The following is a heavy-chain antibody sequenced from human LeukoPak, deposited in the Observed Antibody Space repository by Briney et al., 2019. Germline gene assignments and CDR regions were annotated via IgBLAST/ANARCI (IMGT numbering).Heavy chain of an antibody. CDR2: NSRSSSYI. D-gene: IGHD6-13*01. CDR1: GFTFSSYS. CDR3: ARVLGSSWYLRGAFDI. V-gene: IGHV3-21*01. Sequence: GGSLRLSCAVSGFTFSSYSMNWVRQASGKALECVSYNSRSSSYIYYADSVKGRFTISRDNAKNSLYLQMNSLRAEDTAVYYCARVLGSSWYLRGAFDIWGQGTMVTVSS. J-gene: IGHJ3*02.